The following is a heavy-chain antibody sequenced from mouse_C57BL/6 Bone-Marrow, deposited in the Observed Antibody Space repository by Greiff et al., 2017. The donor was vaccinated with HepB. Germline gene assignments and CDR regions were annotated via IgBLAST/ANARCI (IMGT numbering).Heavy chain of an antibody. J-gene: IGHJ3*01. D-gene: IGHD1-1*01. V-gene: IGHV1-50*01. Sequence: QVQLQQPGAEFVKPGASVKLSCKASGYTFTRYWMQWVKQRPGQGLEWIGEIYPSGSCINYHQKYKGKATLTVDTSSRTAYMQLSSLTSEDSAVYYCVILASLLAWFAYWGQGTLVTVSA. CDR2: IYPSGSCI. CDR1: GYTFTRYW. CDR3: VILASLLAWFAY.